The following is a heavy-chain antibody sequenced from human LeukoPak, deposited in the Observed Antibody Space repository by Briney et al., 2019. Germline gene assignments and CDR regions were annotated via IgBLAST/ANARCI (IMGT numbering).Heavy chain of an antibody. CDR3: VRQPSAKAAFDI. V-gene: IGHV4-59*08. J-gene: IGHJ3*02. Sequence: SETLSLTCVVSGGSINNYYWSWIRQPPGKGLEWIAYIHSNGNTNYNPSFKSRVTVSVDTSKNQLSLRLTSVAAADTAIYYCVRQPSAKAAFDIWGQGTMVIVSS. CDR2: IHSNGNT. CDR1: GGSINNYY. D-gene: IGHD6-19*01.